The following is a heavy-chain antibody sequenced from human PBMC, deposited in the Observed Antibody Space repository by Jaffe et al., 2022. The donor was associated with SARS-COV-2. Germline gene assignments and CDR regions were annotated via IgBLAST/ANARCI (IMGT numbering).Heavy chain of an antibody. CDR1: GFTFSSYS. D-gene: IGHD2-15*01. V-gene: IGHV3-23*01. CDR2: ISSGGVTT. CDR3: APVAAMATMGH. J-gene: IGHJ4*02. Sequence: EVQLLESGGGLVQPGGSLRLSCAASGFTFSSYSMTWVRQAPGTGLEWVSGISSGGVTTYHADSVKGRFAISRDNSKNTLYLQMNSLRAEDTAVYYCAPVAAMATMGHWGQGTLVTVSS.